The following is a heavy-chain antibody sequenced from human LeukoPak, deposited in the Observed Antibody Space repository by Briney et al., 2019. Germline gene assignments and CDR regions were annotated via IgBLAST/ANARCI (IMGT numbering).Heavy chain of an antibody. CDR1: GGSIRSSYYY. J-gene: IGHJ4*02. CDR2: IYDSGST. D-gene: IGHD3-3*01. Sequence: SETLSLTCTVSGGSIRSSYYYWGWIRQPPGKGLEWIGSIYDSGSTYYNPSLKSRVTISVDTSKNQFSLKLSSVTAADTAVYYCARHNYDFWSGYYPIWLFDYWGQGTLVTVSS. CDR3: ARHNYDFWSGYYPIWLFDY. V-gene: IGHV4-39*01.